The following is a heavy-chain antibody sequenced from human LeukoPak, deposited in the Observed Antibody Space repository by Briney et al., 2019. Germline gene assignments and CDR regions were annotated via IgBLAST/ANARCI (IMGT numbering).Heavy chain of an antibody. D-gene: IGHD2-15*01. CDR2: IYPDDSDT. J-gene: IGHJ4*02. CDR3: AIMGNGGSRHLLIWDY. Sequence: GESLKISCKGSGYSFTSYWIGWVRQMPGKGLERMGIIYPDDSDTRYSPSFQGQVTISADKSISTAYLQWSSLKASDTAMYYCAIMGNGGSRHLLIWDYWGQGTLVTVSS. CDR1: GYSFTSYW. V-gene: IGHV5-51*01.